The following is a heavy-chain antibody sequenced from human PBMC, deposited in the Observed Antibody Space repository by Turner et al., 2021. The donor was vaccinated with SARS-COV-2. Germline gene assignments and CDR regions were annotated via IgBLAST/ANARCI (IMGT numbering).Heavy chain of an antibody. V-gene: IGHV3-48*01. J-gene: IGHJ6*02. CDR2: ISTTSNTI. CDR1: GFTFSSYS. CDR3: ARERGFGMDV. D-gene: IGHD3-10*01. Sequence: EVQLVESGGGLVQPGGSLRLSCAASGFTFSSYSMNWGRQAPGKGLEWVSYISTTSNTIYYADSVRGRFTISRDNAKNSLYLQMNSLRAEDTAVYYCARERGFGMDVWGQGTTVTVSS.